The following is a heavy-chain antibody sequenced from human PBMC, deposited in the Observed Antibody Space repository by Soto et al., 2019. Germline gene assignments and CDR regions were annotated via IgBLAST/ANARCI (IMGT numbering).Heavy chain of an antibody. V-gene: IGHV4-59*01. D-gene: IGHD5-12*01. CDR3: ARAVRDGYNRIFDY. CDR2: IYYSGST. CDR1: GGSISSYY. Sequence: SETLSLTCTVSGGSISSYYWSWIRQPPGKGLEWIGYIYYSGSTNYNPSLKSRVTISVDTSKNQFSLKLSSVTAADTAVYYCARAVRDGYNRIFDYWGQGTLVTVSS. J-gene: IGHJ4*02.